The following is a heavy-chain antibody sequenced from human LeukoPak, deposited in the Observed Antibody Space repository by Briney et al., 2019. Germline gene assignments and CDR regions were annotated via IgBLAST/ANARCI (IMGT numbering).Heavy chain of an antibody. CDR3: ASAGGFCSSTSCYEVPANWFDP. CDR2: INHSGST. J-gene: IGHJ5*02. CDR1: GDSMRSSSYY. D-gene: IGHD2-2*01. V-gene: IGHV4-39*07. Sequence: SETLSLTCTVSGDSMRSSSYYWGWIRQPPGKGLEWIGEINHSGSTNYNPSLKSRVTISVDTSKNQFSLKLSSVTAADTAVYYCASAGGFCSSTSCYEVPANWFDPWGQGTLVTVSS.